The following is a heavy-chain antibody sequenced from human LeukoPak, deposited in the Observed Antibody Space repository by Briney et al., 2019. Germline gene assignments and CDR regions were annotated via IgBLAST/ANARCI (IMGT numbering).Heavy chain of an antibody. CDR2: IWYDGSNK. J-gene: IGHJ4*02. CDR3: VRGGWGASWSN. D-gene: IGHD6-19*01. V-gene: IGHV3-33*01. CDR1: GFTFSSYG. Sequence: GGSLRLSCAASGFTFSSYGMHWVRQAPGKGLEWVAVIWYDGSNKYYADSVKGRFTISRDNSKNTLYLQMNSLRVEDTAVYYCVRGGWGASWSNWGQGTLVTVSS.